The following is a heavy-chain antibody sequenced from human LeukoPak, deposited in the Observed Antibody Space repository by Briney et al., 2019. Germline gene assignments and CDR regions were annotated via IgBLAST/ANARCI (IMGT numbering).Heavy chain of an antibody. Sequence: PGGSLRLSCAASGFTFSSYSMNWVRQAPGKGLEWVSSISSSSSYIYYADSVKGRFTISRDNAKNSLYLQMNSLRAEDTAVYYCAKDLFYPTGQQLVHWFDPWGQGTLVTVSS. CDR1: GFTFSSYS. D-gene: IGHD6-13*01. CDR2: ISSSSSYI. CDR3: AKDLFYPTGQQLVHWFDP. J-gene: IGHJ5*02. V-gene: IGHV3-21*04.